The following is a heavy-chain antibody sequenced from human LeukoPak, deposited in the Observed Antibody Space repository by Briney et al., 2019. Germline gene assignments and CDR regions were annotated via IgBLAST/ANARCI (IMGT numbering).Heavy chain of an antibody. J-gene: IGHJ4*02. CDR2: IRSKAYGGTT. D-gene: IGHD3-22*01. CDR1: GFTFGDYA. V-gene: IGHV3-49*04. Sequence: GGSLRLSCTASGFTFGDYAMSWVRQAPGKGLEWVGFIRSKAYGGTTEYAASVKGRFTISRDDSKSVAYLQMNSLKTEDTGVYYCTTGTSEEYYYDSSGFSYWGQGTLVTVSS. CDR3: TTGTSEEYYYDSSGFSY.